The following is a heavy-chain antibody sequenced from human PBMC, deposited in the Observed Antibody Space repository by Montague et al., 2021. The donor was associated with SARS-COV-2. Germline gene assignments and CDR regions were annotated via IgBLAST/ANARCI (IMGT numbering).Heavy chain of an antibody. CDR2: INHRGTS. D-gene: IGHD3-22*01. CDR3: ARGRQHFNMIVVVMTGGEYYFDX. Sequence: SETLSLTCAVYGGSFTDYYWSWVRQPPGKGLEWIGEINHRGTSKYNPSLKSRVSISVDTSKNQFSLYLGSVTAADTAVYYCARGRQHFNMIVVVMTGGEYYFDXWAQGTLVTVSS. CDR1: GGSFTDYY. J-gene: IGHJ4*02. V-gene: IGHV4-34*01.